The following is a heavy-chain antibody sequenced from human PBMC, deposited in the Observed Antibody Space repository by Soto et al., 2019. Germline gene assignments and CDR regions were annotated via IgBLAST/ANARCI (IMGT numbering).Heavy chain of an antibody. J-gene: IGHJ5*01. Sequence: GGSLRLSCAASGFTFSAYAMSWVRQAPGKGLEWVSTVSGSGVTTYYANSVKGRFTISRDSSKNTLYLQMNRLRAEDTAVFYCAKQGPYNYFDFWGQGTLVTSPQ. V-gene: IGHV3-23*01. CDR3: AKQGPYNYFDF. CDR2: VSGSGVTT. CDR1: GFTFSAYA.